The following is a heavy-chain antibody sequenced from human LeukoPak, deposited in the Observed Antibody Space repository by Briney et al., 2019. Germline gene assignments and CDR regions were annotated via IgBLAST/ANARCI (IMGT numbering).Heavy chain of an antibody. CDR3: ARDHIVVVPAAHYYYYGMDV. V-gene: IGHV3-33*01. CDR2: IWYDGSNK. D-gene: IGHD2-2*01. CDR1: GFTFSSYG. J-gene: IGHJ6*02. Sequence: GRSLRLSCAASGFTFSSYGMHWVRQAPGKGLEWVAVIWYDGSNKYYADSVKGRFTISRDNSKNTLYLQMNSLRAEDTAVYYCARDHIVVVPAAHYYYYGMDVWGQGTTVTVSS.